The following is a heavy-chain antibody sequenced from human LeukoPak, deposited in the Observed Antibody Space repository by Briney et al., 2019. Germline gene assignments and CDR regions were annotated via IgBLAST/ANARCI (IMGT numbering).Heavy chain of an antibody. D-gene: IGHD3-10*01. CDR1: GYTLTELS. Sequence: ASVKVSFKVSGYTLTELSMHWVRQAPGKGLEWMGGFDPEDGETIYAQKFQGRVTMTEDTSTDTAYMELSSLRSEDTAVYYCATSKPGSPYYYYGMDVWGQGTTVTVSS. J-gene: IGHJ6*02. CDR3: ATSKPGSPYYYYGMDV. V-gene: IGHV1-24*01. CDR2: FDPEDGET.